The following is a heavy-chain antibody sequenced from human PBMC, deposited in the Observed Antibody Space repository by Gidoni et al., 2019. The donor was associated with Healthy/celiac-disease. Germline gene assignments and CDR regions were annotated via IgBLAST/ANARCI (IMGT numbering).Heavy chain of an antibody. D-gene: IGHD6-13*01. J-gene: IGHJ4*02. CDR3: ASWCSAGYSSSWFRDY. V-gene: IGHV4-38-2*01. CDR2: IYHSGST. CDR1: GYSISSGYY. Sequence: QVQLQESGPGLVKPSETLSLTCAVSGYSISSGYYWGWIRQPPGKGLEWIGSIYHSGSTYYNPSLKSRVTISVDTSKNQFSLKLSSVTAADTAVYYCASWCSAGYSSSWFRDYWGQGTLVTVSS.